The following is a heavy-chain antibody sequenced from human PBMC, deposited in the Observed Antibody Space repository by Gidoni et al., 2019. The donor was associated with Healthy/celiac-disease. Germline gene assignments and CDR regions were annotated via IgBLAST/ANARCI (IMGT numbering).Heavy chain of an antibody. CDR1: GCSISSGGYY. J-gene: IGHJ4*02. Sequence: QVQLQESGPGLVKPSLTLSLTCTVSGCSISSGGYYWSWISHHHGKGLEWIGYIYYSGSTYYNPSLKSRVTIAVDTSKNQFYLKLSSVTAADTAVYYCARARDPPYYYDSRGIDYWVQGTLVTVSS. V-gene: IGHV4-31*03. CDR2: IYYSGST. CDR3: ARARDPPYYYDSRGIDY. D-gene: IGHD3-22*01.